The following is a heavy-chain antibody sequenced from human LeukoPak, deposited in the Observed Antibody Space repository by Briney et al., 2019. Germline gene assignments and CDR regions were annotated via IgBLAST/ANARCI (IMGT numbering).Heavy chain of an antibody. CDR2: ISSSSSTI. CDR1: GFTFSSYS. D-gene: IGHD3-22*01. CDR3: ARGYYDSSGYYFY. V-gene: IGHV3-48*04. Sequence: HSGGSLRLSCAASGFTFSSYSMNWVRQAPGKGLEWVSYISSSSSTIYYADSVKGRFTISRDNAKNSLYLQMNSLRAEDTAVYYCARGYYDSSGYYFYWGQGTLVTVSS. J-gene: IGHJ4*02.